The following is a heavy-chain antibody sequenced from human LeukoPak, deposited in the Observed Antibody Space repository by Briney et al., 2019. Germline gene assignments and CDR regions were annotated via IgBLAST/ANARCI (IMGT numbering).Heavy chain of an antibody. V-gene: IGHV1-69*13. D-gene: IGHD2-15*01. Sequence: ASVKVSCKASGGTFSSYAISWVRQAPGQGLEWMGGIIPIFGTANYAQKFQGRVTITADESTSTAYMELSSLRSEDTAVYYWARDLGYCSGGSCYDYWGQGTLVTVSS. CDR3: ARDLGYCSGGSCYDY. CDR2: IIPIFGTA. J-gene: IGHJ4*02. CDR1: GGTFSSYA.